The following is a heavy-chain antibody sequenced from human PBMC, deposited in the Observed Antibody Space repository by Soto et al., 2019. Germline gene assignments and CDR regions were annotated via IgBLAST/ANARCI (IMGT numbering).Heavy chain of an antibody. D-gene: IGHD3-10*01. CDR3: GRDRRFGNGHNLGFDY. J-gene: IGHJ4*02. CDR1: GFTFSSYA. CDR2: ISFDGSNK. V-gene: IGHV3-30-3*01. Sequence: QVQLVESGGGVVQPGRSLRLSCAASGFTFSSYAMHWVRQAPGKGLEWVAVISFDGSNKYYADSVKDRFTVSRDNSKNTLYVQMNSLRAEDTAVYYCGRDRRFGNGHNLGFDYWGQGTLVTVSS.